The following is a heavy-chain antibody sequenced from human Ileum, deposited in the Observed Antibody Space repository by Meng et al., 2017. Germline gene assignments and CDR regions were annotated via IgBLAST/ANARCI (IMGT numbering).Heavy chain of an antibody. CDR3: AKRQKDGYNSHIDY. CDR1: GFAFRSYA. V-gene: IGHV3-23*01. D-gene: IGHD5-24*01. Sequence: GGSLRLSCAASGFAFRSYAMNWVHQAPGKGLECVSEISGSGDGTYYTESVKGRFTVSRDNSKNMLYLQMNSLRADDTAIYYCAKRQKDGYNSHIDYWGQGTLVTVSS. J-gene: IGHJ4*02. CDR2: ISGSGDGT.